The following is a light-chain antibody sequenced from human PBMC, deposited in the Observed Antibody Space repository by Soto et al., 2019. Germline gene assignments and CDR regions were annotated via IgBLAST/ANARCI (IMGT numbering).Light chain of an antibody. Sequence: QSVLTQSSSASASLGSSVKLTCTLSSGHSSYIIAWHQQQPGKAPRYLMKLEGSGSYNTGSGVPDRFSGSSSGADRYLTISSLQFEDEADYYCETWDSNTNTVFGGGTKLTVL. J-gene: IGLJ3*02. CDR1: SGHSSYI. CDR3: ETWDSNTNTV. V-gene: IGLV4-60*02. CDR2: LEGSGSY.